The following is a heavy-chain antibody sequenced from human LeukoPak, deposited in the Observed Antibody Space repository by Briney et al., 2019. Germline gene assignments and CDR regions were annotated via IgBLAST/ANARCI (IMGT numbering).Heavy chain of an antibody. CDR2: ISSSSSTI. J-gene: IGHJ5*02. Sequence: GGSLRLSCAASGFTLSSHSMNWVRQAPGKGLEWVSYISSSSSTIYYADSVKGRFTISRDNAKNSLYLQMNSLRAEDTAVYNCARDGSREFSSYLLDPWGQGTLVTVSS. D-gene: IGHD6-6*01. CDR1: GFTLSSHS. V-gene: IGHV3-48*01. CDR3: ARDGSREFSSYLLDP.